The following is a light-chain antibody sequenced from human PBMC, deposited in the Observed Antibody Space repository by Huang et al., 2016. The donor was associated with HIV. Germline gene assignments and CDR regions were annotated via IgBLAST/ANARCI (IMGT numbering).Light chain of an antibody. J-gene: IGKJ1*01. V-gene: IGKV3-15*01. CDR1: QSVRTK. Sequence: EVVMTQSPATLSVSPGGRVTLSCRPSQSVRTKLAWYQQRPGRAPRRLINGASNRATGIPARFSGSGSGTEFTLTINSLQSEDFAVYYCQQYNDWPWTFGLGTKVEI. CDR2: GAS. CDR3: QQYNDWPWT.